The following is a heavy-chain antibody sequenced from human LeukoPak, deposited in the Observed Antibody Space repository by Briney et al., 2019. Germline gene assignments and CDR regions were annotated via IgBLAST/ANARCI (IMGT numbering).Heavy chain of an antibody. J-gene: IGHJ6*02. CDR1: GYAFTGYY. V-gene: IGHV1-2*02. CDR2: INPNSGGT. D-gene: IGHD5-12*01. Sequence: GASLNVSCKASGYAFTGYYIHWVRQAPGQGLEWMGWINPNSGGTNYAQKFQGRVTMTRDTSISTAYMELSRLRSDDTAVYYCARVVAYYYGMDVWGQGTTVTVSS. CDR3: ARVVAYYYGMDV.